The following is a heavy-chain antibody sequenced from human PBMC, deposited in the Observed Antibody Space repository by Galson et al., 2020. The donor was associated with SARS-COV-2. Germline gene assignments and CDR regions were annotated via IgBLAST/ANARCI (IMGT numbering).Heavy chain of an antibody. D-gene: IGHD1-1*01. CDR2: FIHVFHTA. CDR1: SSSD. Sequence: SSSDVNWVRQAPGQGLEWLGGFIHVFHTATYAQKFQGRVKITADEPTTTAYMELTSLRSDDTAVYFCVRGEVQTLDYWGQGTLVTVSS. J-gene: IGHJ4*02. CDR3: VRGEVQTLDY. V-gene: IGHV1-69*01.